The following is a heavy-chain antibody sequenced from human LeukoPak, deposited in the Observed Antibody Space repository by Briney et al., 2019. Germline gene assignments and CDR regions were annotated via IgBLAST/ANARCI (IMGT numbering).Heavy chain of an antibody. J-gene: IGHJ6*02. CDR3: ATWGSSSSPLPSMDV. D-gene: IGHD6-13*01. V-gene: IGHV1-46*01. Sequence: ASVKVSCEASGYTFISYYMHWVRQAPGQGLEWMGIIDPRGGSTTYAQKFQDRVIMTRDTSTSAVYMELSSLRSEDTAVYYCATWGSSSSPLPSMDVWGQGTAVTVSS. CDR2: IDPRGGST. CDR1: GYTFISYY.